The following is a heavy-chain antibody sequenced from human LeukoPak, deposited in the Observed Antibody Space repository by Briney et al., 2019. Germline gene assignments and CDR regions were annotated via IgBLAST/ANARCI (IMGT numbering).Heavy chain of an antibody. CDR3: AREGTVTTDYGMDV. CDR1: GFTFSSYA. D-gene: IGHD4-4*01. J-gene: IGHJ6*02. CDR2: ISYDGSNK. Sequence: GRSLRLSCAASGFTFSSYAMHWVRQAPGKGLEWVAVISYDGSNKYYADSVKGRFTISRDNSKNTLYLQMNSLRAEDTAVYYCAREGTVTTDYGMDVWGQGTTVTVSS. V-gene: IGHV3-30-3*01.